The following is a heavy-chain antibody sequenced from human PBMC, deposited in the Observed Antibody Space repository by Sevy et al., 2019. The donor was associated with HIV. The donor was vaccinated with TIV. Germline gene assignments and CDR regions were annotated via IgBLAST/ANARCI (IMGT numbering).Heavy chain of an antibody. CDR3: ASEGRDYYYYYMDV. CDR2: IWYDGGNK. Sequence: GGSLRLSCAASGFTFSSYGMHWVRQAPGKGLEWVAVIWYDGGNKYYADSVKGRFTISRDNSKNTLYLQMNSLRAEDKAVYYCASEGRDYYYYYMDVWGKGTTVTVSS. J-gene: IGHJ6*03. V-gene: IGHV3-33*08. CDR1: GFTFSSYG.